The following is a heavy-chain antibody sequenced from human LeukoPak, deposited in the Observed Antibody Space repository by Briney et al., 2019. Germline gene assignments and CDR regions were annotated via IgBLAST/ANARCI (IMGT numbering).Heavy chain of an antibody. D-gene: IGHD4-23*01. Sequence: GGSLRLSCAASEFTFSSYSMSWVRQAPGKGLEWVSYISSTASSIYYADSVKGRFTISRDNAKNSLYLQMNSLRAEDTAVYYCGRDVTYHGGDWFDPWGQGTLVTVSS. CDR3: GRDVTYHGGDWFDP. CDR1: EFTFSSYS. J-gene: IGHJ5*02. CDR2: ISSTASSI. V-gene: IGHV3-48*04.